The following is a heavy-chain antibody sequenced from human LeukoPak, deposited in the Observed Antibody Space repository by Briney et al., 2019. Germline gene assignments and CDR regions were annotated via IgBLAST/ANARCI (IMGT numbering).Heavy chain of an antibody. V-gene: IGHV3-43*01. CDR3: ARMPSYYDSSGYYSSYFDY. CDR2: IYWDGGST. Sequence: GGSLRLSCAASGFTFDDYTMHWVRQAPGKGLEWVSLIYWDGGSTYYADSVKGRFTISRDNAKNSLYLQMNSLRAEDTAVYYCARMPSYYDSSGYYSSYFDYWGQGTLVTVSS. CDR1: GFTFDDYT. J-gene: IGHJ4*02. D-gene: IGHD3-22*01.